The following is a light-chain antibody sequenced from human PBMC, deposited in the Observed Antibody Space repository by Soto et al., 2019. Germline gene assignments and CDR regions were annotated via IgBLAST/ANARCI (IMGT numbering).Light chain of an antibody. Sequence: QSALTQPPSASGSPGQSVTISCTGTSSDVGGYNYVSWYQQHPGKAPKLMIYEVSKRPSGVPDRFSGSKSGNTASLTVSGLQDEDEADYYCSSYAGGNNVVFGGGTQLTVL. CDR3: SSYAGGNNVV. CDR2: EVS. V-gene: IGLV2-8*01. J-gene: IGLJ2*01. CDR1: SSDVGGYNY.